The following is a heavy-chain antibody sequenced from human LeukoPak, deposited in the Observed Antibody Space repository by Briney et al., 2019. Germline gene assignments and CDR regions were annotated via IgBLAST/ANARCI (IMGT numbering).Heavy chain of an antibody. V-gene: IGHV3-48*03. CDR1: GFTFSSYE. CDR3: AKDQNYDSSGALDY. J-gene: IGHJ4*02. CDR2: ISSSGSTI. Sequence: GGSLRLSCAASGFTFSSYEMNWVRQAPGKGLEWVSYISSSGSTIYYADSVKGRFTISRDNAKNSLYLQMNSLRAEDMALYYCAKDQNYDSSGALDYWGQGTLVTVSS. D-gene: IGHD3-22*01.